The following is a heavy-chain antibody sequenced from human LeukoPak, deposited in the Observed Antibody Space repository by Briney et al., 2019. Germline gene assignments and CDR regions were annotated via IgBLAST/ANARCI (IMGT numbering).Heavy chain of an antibody. J-gene: IGHJ4*02. Sequence: PGGSLRLSCAASGFTFSSYSMNWVRQAPGKGLEWVSYISSSRNYIFYADSVKGRFTISRDNAKNSLYLQINSLRAEDAAVYYCARDPYYYDSSGYYGEGFDYWGQGTLVTVSS. V-gene: IGHV3-21*01. CDR3: ARDPYYYDSSGYYGEGFDY. CDR1: GFTFSSYS. D-gene: IGHD3-22*01. CDR2: ISSSRNYI.